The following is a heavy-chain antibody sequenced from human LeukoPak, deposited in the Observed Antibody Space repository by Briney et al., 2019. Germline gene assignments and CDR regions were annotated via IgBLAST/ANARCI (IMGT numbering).Heavy chain of an antibody. CDR3: ATAPRGVDAFDI. CDR2: INAGNGNT. J-gene: IGHJ3*02. D-gene: IGHD1-14*01. V-gene: IGHV1-3*01. CDR1: GYTFTSYA. Sequence: GASVKVSCKASGYTFTSYAMHWVRQAPGQRLEWMGWINAGNGNTKYSQKFQGRVTITRDTSASTAYMELSSLRSEDTAVYYCATAPRGVDAFDIWGQGTMVTVSS.